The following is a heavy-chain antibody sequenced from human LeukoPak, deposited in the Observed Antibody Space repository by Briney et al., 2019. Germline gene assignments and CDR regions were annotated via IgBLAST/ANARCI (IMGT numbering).Heavy chain of an antibody. Sequence: SETLSLTCAVYGGSFSGYYWSWIRQPPGKGLEWIGEINHSGSTNYNPSLKSRVTISVDTSKNQFSLKLSSVTAADTAVYYCARQDFWSGYYGGWFDPWGQGTLVTVSS. CDR3: ARQDFWSGYYGGWFDP. CDR2: INHSGST. J-gene: IGHJ5*02. CDR1: GGSFSGYY. V-gene: IGHV4-34*01. D-gene: IGHD3-3*01.